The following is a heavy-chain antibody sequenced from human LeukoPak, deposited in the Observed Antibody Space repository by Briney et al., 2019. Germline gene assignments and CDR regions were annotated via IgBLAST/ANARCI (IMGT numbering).Heavy chain of an antibody. D-gene: IGHD2-2*01. V-gene: IGHV3-23*01. Sequence: GGTLQLFCLASGLTFSCNEMSWVWLVPGSVKEWVSAISGSGVTTYYADSVKGRFTISRDNSKNTLYLQMNSLRAEDTALYYCAKDRDYCLVGFFDNWGQGTLVTASS. J-gene: IGHJ4*02. CDR3: AKDRDYCLVGFFDN. CDR2: ISGSGVTT. CDR1: GLTFSCNE.